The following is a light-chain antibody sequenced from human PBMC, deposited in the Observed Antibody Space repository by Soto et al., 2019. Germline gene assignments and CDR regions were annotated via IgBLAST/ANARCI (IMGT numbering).Light chain of an antibody. CDR3: CSYAGSSNYV. CDR2: EGS. Sequence: QSALTQPASVSGSPGQSITISCTGTSSDVGSYNLVSWYQQHPGKAPKLMIYEGSKRPSGVSNRFSGSKSGNTASLTISGLQAEDEADYYCCSYAGSSNYVFVTGTKVTVL. CDR1: SSDVGSYNL. J-gene: IGLJ1*01. V-gene: IGLV2-23*01.